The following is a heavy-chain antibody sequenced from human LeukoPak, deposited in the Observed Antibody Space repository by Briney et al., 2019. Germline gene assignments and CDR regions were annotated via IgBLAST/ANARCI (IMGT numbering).Heavy chain of an antibody. CDR1: GFSLSTSGMR. D-gene: IGHD6-13*01. CDR3: ARQYSSSWYDWFDP. J-gene: IGHJ5*02. CDR2: IDWDDDK. V-gene: IGHV2-70*04. Sequence: KESGPALVKPTQTLTLTCTFSGFSLSTSGMRVGWIRQPPGKALEWLARIDWDDDKFYSTSLKTRLTISKDTSKNQVVLTMTNMDPVDTATYYCARQYSSSWYDWFDPWGQGTLVTVSS.